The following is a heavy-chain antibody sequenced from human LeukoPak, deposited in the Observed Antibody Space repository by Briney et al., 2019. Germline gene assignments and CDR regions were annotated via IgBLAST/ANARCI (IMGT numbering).Heavy chain of an antibody. V-gene: IGHV3-7*05. J-gene: IGHJ4*02. CDR2: IKTDGSEK. Sequence: GGSLRLSCVASGFTFTEYWMSWVREAPGKGLEWLANIKTDGSEKYYVDSVKGRFTISRENAKTSLYLQMNSLRAEDTAVYYCVRDGYTGSYYDYWGQGTLVTVSS. D-gene: IGHD1-26*01. CDR1: GFTFTEYW. CDR3: VRDGYTGSYYDY.